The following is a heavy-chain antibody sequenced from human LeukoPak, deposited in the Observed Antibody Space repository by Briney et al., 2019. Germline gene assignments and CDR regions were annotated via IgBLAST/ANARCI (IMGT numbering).Heavy chain of an antibody. CDR3: ASTGPYDDYGDYAHY. CDR2: INAGNGNT. J-gene: IGHJ4*02. V-gene: IGHV1-3*01. Sequence: ASVKVSCKASGYTFTSYAMHWVRQAPGQRLEWMGWINAGNGNTKYSQKFQGRVTITRDTSASTAYMELSSLRSEDTAVYYCASTGPYDDYGDYAHYWGQGTLVTVSS. CDR1: GYTFTSYA. D-gene: IGHD4-17*01.